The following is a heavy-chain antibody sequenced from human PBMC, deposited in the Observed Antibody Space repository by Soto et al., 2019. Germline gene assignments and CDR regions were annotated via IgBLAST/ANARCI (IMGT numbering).Heavy chain of an antibody. CDR2: MNPNSGNT. D-gene: IGHD6-13*01. CDR3: ARGSGYSSSWYLFGYYYGMDV. V-gene: IGHV1-8*01. Sequence: ASVKVSCKASGYTFTSYDINWVRQATGQGLEWMGWMNPNSGNTGYAQKFQGRVTMTRNTSISTAYMELSSLRSEDTAVYYCARGSGYSSSWYLFGYYYGMDVWGQGTTVTVSS. CDR1: GYTFTSYD. J-gene: IGHJ6*02.